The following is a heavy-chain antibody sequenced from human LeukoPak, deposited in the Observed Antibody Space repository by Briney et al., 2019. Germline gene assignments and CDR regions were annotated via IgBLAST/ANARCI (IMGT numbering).Heavy chain of an antibody. CDR1: GYTFTSYD. V-gene: IGHV1-8*01. Sequence: ASVKVSRKASGYTFTSYDINWVRQATGQGLEWMGWMNPNSGNTGYAQKFQGRVTMTRNTSISTAYMELSSLRSEDTAVYCCARGDCSGGSCYTSWGQGTLVTVSS. D-gene: IGHD2-15*01. CDR3: ARGDCSGGSCYTS. J-gene: IGHJ5*02. CDR2: MNPNSGNT.